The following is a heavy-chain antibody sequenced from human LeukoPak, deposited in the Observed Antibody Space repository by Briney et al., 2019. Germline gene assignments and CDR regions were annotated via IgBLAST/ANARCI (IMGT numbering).Heavy chain of an antibody. CDR1: GGSISSGGYS. D-gene: IGHD6-13*01. V-gene: IGHV4-30-2*01. J-gene: IGHJ4*02. CDR2: IYHSGST. CDR3: ARGRRAAGTLPFDY. Sequence: SETLSLTCAVSGGSISSGGYSWSWIRQPPGKGLEWIGYIYHSGSTYYNPSLKSRVTISVDRSKNQFSLKLSSVTAADTAVYYCARGRRAAGTLPFDYWGQGTLVTVSS.